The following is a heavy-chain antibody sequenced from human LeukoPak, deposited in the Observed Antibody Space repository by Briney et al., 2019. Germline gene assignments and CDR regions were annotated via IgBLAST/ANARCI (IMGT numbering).Heavy chain of an antibody. CDR1: GFTFSSYW. CDR3: ARDSGYNYVDY. CDR2: IYSDGSST. D-gene: IGHD5-18*01. V-gene: IGHV3-74*01. Sequence: GGSLRLSCAASGFTFSSYWMHLVRQAPGEGLVWVSRIYSDGSSTSYADSVKGRFTISSDNAKNTLYLQMNSLRAEDTAVYYCARDSGYNYVDYWGQGTLVTVSS. J-gene: IGHJ4*02.